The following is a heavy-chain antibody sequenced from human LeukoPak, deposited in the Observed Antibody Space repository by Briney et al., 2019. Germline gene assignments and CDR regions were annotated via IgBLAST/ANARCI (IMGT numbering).Heavy chain of an antibody. D-gene: IGHD2-2*01. Sequence: GGSLRLSCAASGVTLSDAWMNWVRQAPGKGLEWVGRIIRKVDAGTIDYAAPVKGRFIISSDDSKSTLHLQMSSLKTEDTAVYYCLMTYCSSASCPTNWGQGTLVTVSS. CDR1: GVTLSDAW. V-gene: IGHV3-15*07. J-gene: IGHJ4*02. CDR3: LMTYCSSASCPTN. CDR2: IIRKVDAGTI.